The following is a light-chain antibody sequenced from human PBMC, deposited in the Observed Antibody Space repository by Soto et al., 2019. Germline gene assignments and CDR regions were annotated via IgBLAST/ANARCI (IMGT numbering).Light chain of an antibody. CDR2: GAS. V-gene: IGKV3-20*01. CDR3: QQYGSSPST. CDR1: QSVSSSY. Sequence: EIVLTQSPGTLSLSPGERATLSCRASQSVSSSYLAWYQQKPGQAPRLLIYGASSRATGIPDRSSGSGSGTDFTLTISRLEPEDFAVYYCQQYGSSPSTFGQGTKVDIK. J-gene: IGKJ1*01.